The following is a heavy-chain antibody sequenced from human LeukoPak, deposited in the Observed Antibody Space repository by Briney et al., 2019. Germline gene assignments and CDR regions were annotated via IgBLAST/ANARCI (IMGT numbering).Heavy chain of an antibody. CDR1: GDSVSSNTAA. D-gene: IGHD3-16*01. CDR3: ARDIWHFDY. J-gene: IGHJ4*02. V-gene: IGHV6-1*01. CDR2: TYYRPKWLH. Sequence: SQTLSLTCAISGDSVSSNTAAWNWIRQSPSRGLEWLGRTYYRPKWLHDYALSVRSRITINPDTSKNQSSLQLNSVTPEDTAVYYCARDIWHFDYWGQGTLVTVSS.